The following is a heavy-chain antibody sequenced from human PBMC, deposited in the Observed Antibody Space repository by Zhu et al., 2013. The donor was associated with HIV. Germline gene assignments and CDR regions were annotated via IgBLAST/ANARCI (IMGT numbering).Heavy chain of an antibody. V-gene: IGHV1-18*01. D-gene: IGHD1-26*01. CDR3: ARGGGELRRVEYFQH. CDR1: GYIFSSYG. Sequence: QIQLLQSGAEVKKPGASVKVSCKASGYIFSSYGISWVRQAPGQGLEWMGWSSPYNGNTNYAQKFQGRVTMTTDTSTSTAYMELRSLRSDDAAVYYCARGGGELRRVEYFQHWGQGTLVTVSS. J-gene: IGHJ1*01. CDR2: SSPYNGNT.